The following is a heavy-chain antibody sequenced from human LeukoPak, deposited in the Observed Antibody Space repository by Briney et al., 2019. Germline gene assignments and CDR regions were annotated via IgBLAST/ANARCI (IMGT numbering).Heavy chain of an antibody. CDR2: INPSGGST. Sequence: ASVKVSCKASGYTFTTYYIHWVRQAPGQGLEWMGIINPSGGSTSFAQKFQGRLTMTRDTSTSTVYMELSSLSSEDTAAYYCARGGDFYYYYMDVWGKGTTVTVSS. J-gene: IGHJ6*03. CDR1: GYTFTTYY. V-gene: IGHV1-46*01. D-gene: IGHD2-15*01. CDR3: ARGGDFYYYYMDV.